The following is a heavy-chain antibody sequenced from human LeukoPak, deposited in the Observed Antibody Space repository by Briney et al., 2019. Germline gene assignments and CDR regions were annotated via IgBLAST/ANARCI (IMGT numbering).Heavy chain of an antibody. V-gene: IGHV4-61*01. CDR1: GGSVSSGSYY. CDR3: AREVAMTYCGGDCYSGIAVSAFDI. J-gene: IGHJ3*02. CDR2: IHNSGST. D-gene: IGHD2-21*02. Sequence: SETLSLTCTVSGGSVSSGSYYWSWIRQSPGKGLEWIGFIHNSGSTKYNPSLMSRVTISVDTSKNQFSLKLSSVTAADTAVYYCAREVAMTYCGGDCYSGIAVSAFDIWGQGTMVTVSS.